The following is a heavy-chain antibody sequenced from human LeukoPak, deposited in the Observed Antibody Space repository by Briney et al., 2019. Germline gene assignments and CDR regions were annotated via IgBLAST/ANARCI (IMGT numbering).Heavy chain of an antibody. CDR3: ARDRESTSSRFDY. V-gene: IGHV4-4*07. CDR1: GGSISSYY. D-gene: IGHD6-6*01. CDR2: MYTSGST. J-gene: IGHJ4*02. Sequence: PSETLSLTCTVSGGSISSYYWSWIRQPAGKGLEWIGRMYTSGSTHYNPSLKSRVTISVDKSKNQFSLKLSSVTAADTAVYYCARDRESTSSRFDYWGQGTLVTVSS.